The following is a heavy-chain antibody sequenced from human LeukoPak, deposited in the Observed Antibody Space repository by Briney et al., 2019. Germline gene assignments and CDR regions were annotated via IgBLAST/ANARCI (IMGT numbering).Heavy chain of an antibody. CDR1: GGSISSYY. D-gene: IGHD6-13*01. CDR2: IYYSGST. Sequence: SETLSLTCTVSGGSISSYYWSWIRQPPGKGLEWIGYIYYSGSTNYNPSLKSRVTISVDTSKNQLSLKLNSVTAADTAVYYCARHWETSSWYVDYWGQGTLVTVSS. J-gene: IGHJ4*02. V-gene: IGHV4-59*08. CDR3: ARHWETSSWYVDY.